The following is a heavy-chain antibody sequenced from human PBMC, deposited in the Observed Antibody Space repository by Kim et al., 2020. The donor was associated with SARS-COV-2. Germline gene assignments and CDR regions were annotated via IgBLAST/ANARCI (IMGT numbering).Heavy chain of an antibody. D-gene: IGHD6-13*01. V-gene: IGHV3-23*01. J-gene: IGHJ6*02. CDR2: ITASGDKT. CDR1: GFSFSSFA. CDR3: LSRVWVDSLDV. Sequence: GGSLRLSCAASGFSFSSFAMSWVRQAAGKGLEWVSTITASGDKTHYVDSVRGRFTISRDNAKNTLSLQMKSLRVEDTDLYFCLSRVWVDSLDVWGQGTTVTVSS.